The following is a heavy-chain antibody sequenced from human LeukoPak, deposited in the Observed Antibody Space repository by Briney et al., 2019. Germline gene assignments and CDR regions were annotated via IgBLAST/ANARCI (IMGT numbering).Heavy chain of an antibody. J-gene: IGHJ4*02. Sequence: GGSLRLSCAASGFRFSSYTINWVRQSPGKGLEWVSSISSSSSYIYYTDSVKGRFTISRDNAKNSLYLQMNSLRAEDTAAYYCAKHSRGSFRGASAFDYWGQGTVVTVSS. D-gene: IGHD1-26*01. CDR2: ISSSSSYI. CDR1: GFRFSSYT. V-gene: IGHV3-21*04. CDR3: AKHSRGSFRGASAFDY.